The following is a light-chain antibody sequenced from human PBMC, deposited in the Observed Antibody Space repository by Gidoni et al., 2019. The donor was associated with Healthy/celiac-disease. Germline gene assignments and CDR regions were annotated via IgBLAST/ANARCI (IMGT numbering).Light chain of an antibody. Sequence: EIVTTQPPATLSVSPAETATLCCRASQSVSSNLAWYQQKPGQAPRLLIYGASTRATGIPARFSGSGSGTDFTLTISSLQSEDGAVYYCQQYNNWPLAFGQGTKVEIK. CDR3: QQYNNWPLA. J-gene: IGKJ1*01. CDR2: GAS. V-gene: IGKV3-15*01. CDR1: QSVSSN.